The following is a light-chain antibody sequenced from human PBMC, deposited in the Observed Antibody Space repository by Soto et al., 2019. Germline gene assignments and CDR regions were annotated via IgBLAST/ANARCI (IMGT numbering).Light chain of an antibody. CDR1: ESISTY. Sequence: DIMMTQSPSTLSVSAGDRGTLPCRASESISTYLAWYQQKPGEGPRLLVYAASNWHSGVPARFSGGGSGTEFTLIISNLQPEDFATYYCKQSCVSPWTFGQGTKV. V-gene: IGKV1-39*01. J-gene: IGKJ1*01. CDR2: AAS. CDR3: KQSCVSPWT.